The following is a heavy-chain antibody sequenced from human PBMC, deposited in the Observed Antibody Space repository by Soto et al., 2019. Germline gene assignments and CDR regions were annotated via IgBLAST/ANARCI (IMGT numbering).Heavy chain of an antibody. J-gene: IGHJ5*02. CDR3: ARGNSYYDNPDGKNWFDP. CDR1: GFSLSTNGVA. D-gene: IGHD3-16*01. CDR2: IYWNDDK. V-gene: IGHV2-5*01. Sequence: SGPTLVNPTQTLTLTCSFSGFSLSTNGVAVGWIRQPPGKALEWLALIYWNDDKRYRPSLDSRLTITKDTSKNQVVLTMTNMDPVDTATYFCARGNSYYDNPDGKNWFDPWGQGTLVTVSS.